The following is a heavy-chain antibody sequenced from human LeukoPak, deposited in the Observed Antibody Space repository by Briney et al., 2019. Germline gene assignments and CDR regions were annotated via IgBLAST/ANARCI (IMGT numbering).Heavy chain of an antibody. CDR3: ARERVVVADGLYWYFEL. V-gene: IGHV4-34*01. CDR2: INHSGST. D-gene: IGHD2-15*01. Sequence: SETLSLTCAVYGGSFSGYYWSWIRKPPGKWLDWIGVINHSGSTNYNPSLKSRVTISVNTSTNQFSQQLTSLIAADTPVYSCARERVVVADGLYWYFELWGRGALVTVSS. CDR1: GGSFSGYY. J-gene: IGHJ2*01.